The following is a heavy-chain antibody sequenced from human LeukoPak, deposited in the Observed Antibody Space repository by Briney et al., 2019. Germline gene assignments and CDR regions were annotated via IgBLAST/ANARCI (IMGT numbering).Heavy chain of an antibody. J-gene: IGHJ4*02. D-gene: IGHD6-19*01. Sequence: SETLSLTCTVSGGSFSSSSYYWGWIRQPPGKGLEWIGSIYYSGSTYYSPSLNSRVTMSVDTSKNQFSLKLSSVTAADTAVYYCARHGSASGWYRSHFDYWGQGTLVTVSS. CDR2: IYYSGST. CDR3: ARHGSASGWYRSHFDY. CDR1: GGSFSSSSYY. V-gene: IGHV4-39*01.